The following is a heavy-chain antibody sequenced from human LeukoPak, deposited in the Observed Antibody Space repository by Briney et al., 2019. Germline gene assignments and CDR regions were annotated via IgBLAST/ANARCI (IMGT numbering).Heavy chain of an antibody. CDR2: IGPNGAST. Sequence: QPGGSLKLSCSTSGFTFSNHFMHWVRQAPGKGLEYVSSIGPNGASTLYADSVKGRFTISRDNSKNTLYLQMNSLRAEDTAVYYCAKDRVVGATTLYYFDHWGQGTLVTVSS. CDR1: GFTFSNHF. V-gene: IGHV3-64*04. CDR3: AKDRVVGATTLYYFDH. D-gene: IGHD1-26*01. J-gene: IGHJ4*02.